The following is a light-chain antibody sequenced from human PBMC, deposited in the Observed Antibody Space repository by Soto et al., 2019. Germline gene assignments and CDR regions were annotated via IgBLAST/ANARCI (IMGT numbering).Light chain of an antibody. Sequence: DVVLTQSPLSLPVTLGQPASISCRSSQSLVYSDGDTSLNWFQQRPGQSPRRLIYKVSNRDSGVPDRFSGRGSGTDFTLNISRVEAEDVGVYYCMQHSHWPYTFGQGTKLEIK. CDR1: QSLVYSDGDTS. CDR3: MQHSHWPYT. CDR2: KVS. J-gene: IGKJ2*01. V-gene: IGKV2-30*01.